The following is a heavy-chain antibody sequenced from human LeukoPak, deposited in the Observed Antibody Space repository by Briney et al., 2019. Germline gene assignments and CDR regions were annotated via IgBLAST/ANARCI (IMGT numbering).Heavy chain of an antibody. CDR3: AKVGFGELPQERIDY. CDR1: GFTFSSYA. D-gene: IGHD3-10*01. V-gene: IGHV3-23*01. J-gene: IGHJ4*02. Sequence: GGSLRLSCAASGFTFSSYAMSWVRQAPWKGLEWVSANSGSGGSTYYADSVKGRFTTSRDNSKNTLYLQMNSLRAEDTAVYYCAKVGFGELPQERIDYWGQGTLVTVSS. CDR2: NSGSGGST.